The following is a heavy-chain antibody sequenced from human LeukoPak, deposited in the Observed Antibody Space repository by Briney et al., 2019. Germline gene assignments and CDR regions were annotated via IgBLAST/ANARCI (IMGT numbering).Heavy chain of an antibody. Sequence: AGGSLRLSCAASGFTFSNAWMSWVRQAPGKGLEGVGRIKSKTDGGTTDYAAPVKGRFTISRDDSKNTLYLQMNSLKTEDTAVYYCTTGYCSRTSCYYFDYWGQGTLVTISS. CDR3: TTGYCSRTSCYYFDY. V-gene: IGHV3-15*01. CDR1: GFTFSNAW. D-gene: IGHD2-2*01. CDR2: IKSKTDGGTT. J-gene: IGHJ4*02.